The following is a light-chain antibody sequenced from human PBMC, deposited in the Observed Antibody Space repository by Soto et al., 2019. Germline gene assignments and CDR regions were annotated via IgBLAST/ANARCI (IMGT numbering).Light chain of an antibody. CDR2: AAS. V-gene: IGKV1-39*01. J-gene: IGKJ5*01. CDR1: QSTSGF. Sequence: DIQMTQSPSSLSASVGVRVTITCRASQSTSGFLNWYQQKPGKAPKFLIFAASNLQSDVPSRFSDSGTETEFTLTISSLQLEDCGTYYCQQRYTVPITFGQGTRLEIK. CDR3: QQRYTVPIT.